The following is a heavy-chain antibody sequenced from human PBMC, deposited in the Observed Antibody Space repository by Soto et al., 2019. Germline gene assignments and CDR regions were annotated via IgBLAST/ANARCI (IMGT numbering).Heavy chain of an antibody. D-gene: IGHD3-10*01. CDR1: GFTFSSYA. CDR3: AKDYGSGSYSWGLYYFDY. J-gene: IGHJ4*02. V-gene: IGHV3-23*01. Sequence: GGSLRLSCAASGFTFSSYAMSWVRQAPGKGLEWVSAISGSGGSTYYADSVKGRFTISRDNSKNTLYLQMNSLRAEDTAVYYCAKDYGSGSYSWGLYYFDYWGQGTLVTVSS. CDR2: ISGSGGST.